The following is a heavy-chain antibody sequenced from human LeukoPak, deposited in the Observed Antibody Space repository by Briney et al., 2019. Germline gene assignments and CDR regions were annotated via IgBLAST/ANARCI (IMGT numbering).Heavy chain of an antibody. CDR1: GGSIISSSYY. J-gene: IGHJ4*02. D-gene: IGHD2-21*02. CDR3: ARAYCVGDCTVLHIYFDN. CDR2: ISYSGST. Sequence: SETLSLTCTVSGGSIISSSYYWGWIRQSLGKGLEWIGSISYSGSTYYNPSLKSRVTISVDTSKNQFSLKLRSVMAADTAVYYCARAYCVGDCTVLHIYFDNWGQGTLVTVSS. V-gene: IGHV4-39*07.